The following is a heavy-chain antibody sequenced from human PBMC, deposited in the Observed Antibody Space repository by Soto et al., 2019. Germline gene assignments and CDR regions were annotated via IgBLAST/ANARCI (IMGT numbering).Heavy chain of an antibody. J-gene: IGHJ4*02. CDR1: GFTFSGYS. V-gene: IGHV3-64*01. D-gene: IGHD6-19*01. CDR2: INTNGFNT. Sequence: EVQLVESGGGLVQPGGSLRLSCAASGFTFSGYSMFWVRQAPGKGLEYVSAINTNGFNTFYAKSVKGRFTISRDNSKNTMDLQMGSLRAEDMAVYYCARGRVEDSSGWATYFDYWGQGTLVTVSS. CDR3: ARGRVEDSSGWATYFDY.